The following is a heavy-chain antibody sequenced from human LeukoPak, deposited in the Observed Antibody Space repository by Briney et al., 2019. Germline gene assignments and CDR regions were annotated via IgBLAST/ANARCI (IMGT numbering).Heavy chain of an antibody. CDR3: AKDGYYYDSSGYYEGYYFDY. D-gene: IGHD3-22*01. Sequence: GGSLRLSCAASGFTFSSYAMSWVRQAPGKGLEWVSAISGSGGSTYYADSVKGRFTISRDNSKNTLYLQMNSLRAEDTAVYYCAKDGYYYDSSGYYEGYYFDYWGQGTLVTVSS. J-gene: IGHJ4*02. CDR2: ISGSGGST. V-gene: IGHV3-23*01. CDR1: GFTFSSYA.